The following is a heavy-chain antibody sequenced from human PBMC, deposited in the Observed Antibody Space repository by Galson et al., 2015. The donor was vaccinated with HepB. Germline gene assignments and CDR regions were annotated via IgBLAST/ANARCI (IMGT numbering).Heavy chain of an antibody. Sequence: SVKVSCKVSGYTLTELSMHWVRQAPGKGLEWMGGFDPEDGETIYAQKFQGRVTMTEDTSTDTAYMELSSLRSEDTAVYYCATVGARLRLGEFDYWGQGTLVTVSS. J-gene: IGHJ4*02. CDR1: GYTLTELS. CDR2: FDPEDGET. D-gene: IGHD3-16*01. CDR3: ATVGARLRLGEFDY. V-gene: IGHV1-24*01.